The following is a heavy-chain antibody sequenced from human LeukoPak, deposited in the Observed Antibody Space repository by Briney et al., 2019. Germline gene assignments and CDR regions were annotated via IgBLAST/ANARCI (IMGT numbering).Heavy chain of an antibody. CDR1: GGTFGDYG. D-gene: IGHD2-2*01. CDR3: AKHITPAAMHYFDY. V-gene: IGHV3-23*03. CDR2: IHRDGTNT. Sequence: GGSLRLSCVASGGTFGDYGMSWVRQPPGKGLEWVSGIHRDGTNTHYADSVKGRFTITRDNSKNTVYLQLNSLTSEDTAVYYCAKHITPAAMHYFDYWGQGTLVTVSS. J-gene: IGHJ4*02.